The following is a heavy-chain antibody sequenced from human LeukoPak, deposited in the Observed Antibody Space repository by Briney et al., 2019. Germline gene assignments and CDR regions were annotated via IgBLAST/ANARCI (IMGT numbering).Heavy chain of an antibody. CDR2: IYTSGST. J-gene: IGHJ4*02. D-gene: IGHD2-21*02. V-gene: IGHV4-4*07. CDR1: GGSISSYY. CDR3: ARAPAYCGGDCYLVC. Sequence: SETLSLTCSVSGGSISSYYWSWIRQPAGKGLEWIGRIYTSGSTNYNPSLKSRVTMSIDTSKNQFSLKLSSLTAADTAVYYIARAPAYCGGDCYLVCWGQGTLVTVSS.